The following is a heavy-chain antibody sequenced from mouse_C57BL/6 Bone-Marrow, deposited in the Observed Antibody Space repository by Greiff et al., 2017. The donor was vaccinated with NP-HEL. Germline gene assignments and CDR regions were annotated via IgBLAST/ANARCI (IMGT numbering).Heavy chain of an antibody. V-gene: IGHV5-16*01. CDR2: INYDGSST. CDR1: GFTFSDYY. J-gene: IGHJ1*03. CDR3: ARDRAPITTVGRGHWYFDV. Sequence: EVQLVESEGGLVQPGSSMKLSCTASGFTFSDYYMAWVRQVPEKGLEWVANINYDGSSTYYLDSLKSRFIISRDNAKNILYLQMSSLKSEDTATYYCARDRAPITTVGRGHWYFDVWGTGTTVTVSS. D-gene: IGHD1-1*01.